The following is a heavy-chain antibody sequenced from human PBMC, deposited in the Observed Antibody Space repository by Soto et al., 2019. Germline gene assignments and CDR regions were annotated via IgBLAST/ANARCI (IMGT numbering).Heavy chain of an antibody. J-gene: IGHJ4*02. V-gene: IGHV1-3*01. CDR3: ARSIVVVTALDY. Sequence: APGQRLEWMGWINAGNGNTKYSQKFQGRVTITRDTSASTAYMELSSLRSEYTAVYYCARSIVVVTALDYWGQGTLVTVSS. D-gene: IGHD2-21*02. CDR2: INAGNGNT.